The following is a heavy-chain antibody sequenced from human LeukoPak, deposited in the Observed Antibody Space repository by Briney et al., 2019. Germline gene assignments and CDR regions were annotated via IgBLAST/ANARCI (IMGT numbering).Heavy chain of an antibody. Sequence: GESLKISCKGSGYSINNYWIGWVRQMPGKGLEWMGIIYPADSDIRYSPSFQGQVTISADKSISTAYLQWSSLKASDTAMYYCAAGDFARSDYWGQGTLVTVSS. J-gene: IGHJ4*02. V-gene: IGHV5-51*01. CDR3: AAGDFARSDY. CDR1: GYSINNYW. CDR2: IYPADSDI. D-gene: IGHD3-3*01.